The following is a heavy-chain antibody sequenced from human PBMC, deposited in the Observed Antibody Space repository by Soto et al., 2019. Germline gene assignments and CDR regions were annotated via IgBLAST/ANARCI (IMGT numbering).Heavy chain of an antibody. CDR1: GGSISSGGYY. CDR3: ARDANLGYNWNYGGYYYYGMDV. J-gene: IGHJ6*02. CDR2: IYYIGST. Sequence: QVQLQESGPGLVKPSQTLSLTCTVSGGSISSGGYYWSWIRQHPGKCLEWIGYIYYIGSTYYNPSLKSRVTISVDTSKNQFSLKLSSVTEEGTAVYYCARDANLGYNWNYGGYYYYGMDVWGQGTTVTVSS. V-gene: IGHV4-31*03. D-gene: IGHD1-7*01.